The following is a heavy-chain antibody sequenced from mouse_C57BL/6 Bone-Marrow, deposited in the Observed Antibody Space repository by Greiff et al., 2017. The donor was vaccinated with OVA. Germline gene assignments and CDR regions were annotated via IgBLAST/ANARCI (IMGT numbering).Heavy chain of an antibody. J-gene: IGHJ2*01. CDR2: ISSGSSTI. D-gene: IGHD4-1*01. CDR3: AREAGRRGFDY. CDR1: GFTFSDYG. V-gene: IGHV5-17*01. Sequence: EVKLMESGGGLVKPGGSLKLSCAASGFTFSDYGMHWVRQAPEKGLEWVAYISSGSSTIYYADTVKGRFTISRDNAKNTLFLQMTGLRSEDTAMYYCAREAGRRGFDYWGQGTTLTVSS.